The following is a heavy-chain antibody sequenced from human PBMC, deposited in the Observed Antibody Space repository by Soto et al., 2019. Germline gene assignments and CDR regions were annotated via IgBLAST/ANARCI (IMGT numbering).Heavy chain of an antibody. J-gene: IGHJ3*02. CDR2: ISSSSSYI. D-gene: IGHD1-26*01. CDR3: ARDIVGATRDAFDI. Sequence: GGSLRLSCAASGFTFSSYSMNWVRQAPGKGLEWVSSISSSSSYIYYADSVKGRFTISRDNAKNSLYLQMNSLRAEDTAVDYCARDIVGATRDAFDIWGQGTMVTVSS. CDR1: GFTFSSYS. V-gene: IGHV3-21*01.